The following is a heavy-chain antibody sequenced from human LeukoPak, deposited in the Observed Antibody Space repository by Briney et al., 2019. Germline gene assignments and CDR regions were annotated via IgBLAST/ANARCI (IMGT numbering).Heavy chain of an antibody. CDR1: GGSISSSSYY. V-gene: IGHV4-39*07. D-gene: IGHD3-10*01. J-gene: IGHJ4*02. CDR3: AREDHYGSGSYIARGIDY. Sequence: SETLSLTCTVSGGSISSSSYYWGWIRQPPGKGLEWLGSIYYSGSTNYNPSLKSRVTISVDTSKNQFSLKLSSVTAADTAVYYCAREDHYGSGSYIARGIDYWGQGTLVTVSS. CDR2: IYYSGST.